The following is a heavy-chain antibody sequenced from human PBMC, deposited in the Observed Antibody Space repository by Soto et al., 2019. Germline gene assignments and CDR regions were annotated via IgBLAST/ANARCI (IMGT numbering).Heavy chain of an antibody. V-gene: IGHV1-69*11. CDR3: ARGIDYGGVNRIDY. Sequence: QVHLVQSGTEVKKPGSSVKVSCKASGGTFSSSGFSWVRQAPEQGLEWMGMIVPSLDTTNYAQKFQARVTITADEVTSTAYMELSSLRSEDTAVYYCARGIDYGGVNRIDYWGQGTLVTVSS. CDR2: IVPSLDTT. CDR1: GGTFSSSG. J-gene: IGHJ4*02. D-gene: IGHD4-17*01.